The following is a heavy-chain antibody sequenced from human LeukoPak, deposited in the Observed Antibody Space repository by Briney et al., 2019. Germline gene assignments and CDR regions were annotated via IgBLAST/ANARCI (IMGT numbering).Heavy chain of an antibody. D-gene: IGHD3/OR15-3a*01. V-gene: IGHV3-66*01. Sequence: GGSLRLSCVVSGFSVRNNYVSWVRQAPGKGLEWVSVIYAGDTIHYADSVKVRFTISRDNSKNTVYLQMNSLRAEDTALYYCATIGTGDYREDSWGQGTLVTVSS. CDR1: GFSVRNNY. CDR2: IYAGDTI. J-gene: IGHJ4*02. CDR3: ATIGTGDYREDS.